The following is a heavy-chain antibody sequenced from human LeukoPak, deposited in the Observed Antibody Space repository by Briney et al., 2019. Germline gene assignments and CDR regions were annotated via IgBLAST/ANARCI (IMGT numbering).Heavy chain of an antibody. J-gene: IGHJ3*02. CDR2: IYYSGST. Sequence: SETLSLTCTVSGGSISSGGYYWSWIRQHPGKGLEWSGYIYYSGSTYYNPSLKSRVTISVDTSKNQFSLKLSSVTAADTAVYYCARDRDYDRRHDAFDIWGQGTMVTVSS. V-gene: IGHV4-31*03. CDR1: GGSISSGGYY. D-gene: IGHD3-22*01. CDR3: ARDRDYDRRHDAFDI.